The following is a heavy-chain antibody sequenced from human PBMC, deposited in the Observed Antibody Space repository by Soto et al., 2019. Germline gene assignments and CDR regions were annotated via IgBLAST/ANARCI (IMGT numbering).Heavy chain of an antibody. CDR1: GFTFNHYA. CDR2: VSGRGGST. J-gene: IGHJ6*01. D-gene: IGHD4-17*01. CDR3: AKDSTVTTSLYFYYYGVDV. V-gene: IGHV3-23*01. Sequence: VQLLESGGGLVQPGGSLRLACTASGFTFNHYAMSWVRQAPGKGLEWVSAVSGRGGSTKYADSVKGRFIISRDNSNSPLYLQMDSLRGEDTAVYYCAKDSTVTTSLYFYYYGVDVWGQGTTVTVSS.